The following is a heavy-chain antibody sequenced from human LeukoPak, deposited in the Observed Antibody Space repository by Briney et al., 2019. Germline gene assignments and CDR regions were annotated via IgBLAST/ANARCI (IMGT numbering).Heavy chain of an antibody. CDR3: ARARYYDSTGYGAFDI. CDR2: IYSGGNT. J-gene: IGHJ3*02. Sequence: GGSLRLSCAASGFTVSTNFMSWVRQAPGKGLDYVSLIYSGGNTSYADFVKGRFTISRDNSKNTLYLQMNSLRAEDTAVYYCARARYYDSTGYGAFDIWGQGTMVTVSS. V-gene: IGHV3-53*01. D-gene: IGHD3-22*01. CDR1: GFTVSTNF.